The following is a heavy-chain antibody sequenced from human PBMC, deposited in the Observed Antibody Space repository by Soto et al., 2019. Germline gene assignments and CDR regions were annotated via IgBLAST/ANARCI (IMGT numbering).Heavy chain of an antibody. D-gene: IGHD2-2*01. CDR2: IYYSGST. V-gene: IGHV4-59*08. CDR1: GGSISPYY. J-gene: IGHJ5*02. Sequence: PSETLSLTCTVSGGSISPYYWSWIRQPPGRGLEWIGLIYYSGSTYYNPSLKSRVTISVDTSKNQFSLKLSSVTAADPAVYYCASAWNGISTGCYETGFAPWGQGTLVPVSS. CDR3: ASAWNGISTGCYETGFAP.